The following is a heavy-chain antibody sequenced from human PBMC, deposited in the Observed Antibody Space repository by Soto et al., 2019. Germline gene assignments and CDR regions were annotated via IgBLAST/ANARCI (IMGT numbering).Heavy chain of an antibody. D-gene: IGHD3-10*01. J-gene: IGHJ4*02. Sequence: GGSLRLSCAASGFTFSSYAMSWVRQAPGKGLEWVSAISGSGGSTYYADSVKGRFTISRDNSKNTLYLQMNSLRAEDTAVYYCAKDRHVLWFGESFFDYWGQGTLVTVSS. CDR1: GFTFSSYA. CDR3: AKDRHVLWFGESFFDY. CDR2: ISGSGGST. V-gene: IGHV3-23*01.